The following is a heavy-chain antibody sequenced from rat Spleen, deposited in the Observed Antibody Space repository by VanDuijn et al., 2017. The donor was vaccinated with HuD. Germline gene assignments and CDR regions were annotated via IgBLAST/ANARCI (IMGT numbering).Heavy chain of an antibody. CDR3: TRGYVMDA. Sequence: EVQLVESDGGLVQPGRSLKLSCAASGFTFSDYYMAWVRQAPTKGLEWVATISYDGSTSYHRDSVKGRFTVSRDNAKSTLYLQMDSLRSEDTATYYCTRGYVMDAWGQGASVTVSS. CDR2: ISYDGSTS. CDR1: GFTFSDYY. V-gene: IGHV5-29*01. J-gene: IGHJ4*01.